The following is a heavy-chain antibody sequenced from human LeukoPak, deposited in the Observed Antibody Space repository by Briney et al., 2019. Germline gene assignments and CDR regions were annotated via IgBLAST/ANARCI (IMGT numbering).Heavy chain of an antibody. CDR3: VTYRQMSEFAP. CDR2: ISSNSGTM. J-gene: IGHJ5*02. D-gene: IGHD3-16*02. Sequence: GGSLRLSCTASGFTFTSYTMSWVRQAPGKGLEWISCISSNSGTMKYADSVKGRFTISRDNAKNSVYLQMNSLRDEDTAVYYCVTYRQMSEFAPWGQETLVTVSS. V-gene: IGHV3-48*02. CDR1: GFTFTSYT.